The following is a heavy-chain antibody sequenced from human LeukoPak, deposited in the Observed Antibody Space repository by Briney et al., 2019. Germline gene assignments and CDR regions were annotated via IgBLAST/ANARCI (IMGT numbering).Heavy chain of an antibody. CDR3: ARGIYSGNDIYY. Sequence: ASVKVSCKASGGTFSSYAISWVRQAPGQGLEWMGGIIPIFGTANYAQKFQGRVTITADESTSTAYMELSSLRSEDTAVYYCARGIYSGNDIYYWGQGTLVTVSS. CDR1: GGTFSSYA. CDR2: IIPIFGTA. V-gene: IGHV1-69*13. J-gene: IGHJ4*02. D-gene: IGHD1-26*01.